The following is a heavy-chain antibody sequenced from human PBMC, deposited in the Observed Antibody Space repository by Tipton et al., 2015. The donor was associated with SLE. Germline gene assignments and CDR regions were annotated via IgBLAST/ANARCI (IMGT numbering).Heavy chain of an antibody. CDR1: GGSISSSSYY. D-gene: IGHD6-13*01. Sequence: TLSLTCTVSGGSISSSSYYWGWIRQPPGKGLEWIGSIYYSGSTYYNPSLKSRVAISVDTSKNQFSLKLSSVTAADTAVYYRARIVAAAGTRYFDYWGKGTLVTVSS. V-gene: IGHV4-39*07. CDR3: ARIVAAAGTRYFDY. CDR2: IYYSGST. J-gene: IGHJ4*02.